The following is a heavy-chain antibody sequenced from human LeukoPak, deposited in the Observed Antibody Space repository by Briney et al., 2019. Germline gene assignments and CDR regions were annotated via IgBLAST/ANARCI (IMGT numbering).Heavy chain of an antibody. CDR3: AKVRTPLYYYDSSGYSSHYFDY. J-gene: IGHJ4*02. V-gene: IGHV3-21*01. D-gene: IGHD3-22*01. CDR1: GFTFNTYT. CDR2: ISSTGTYI. Sequence: GGSLRLSCAASGFTFNTYTMTWVRQAPGMGLEWVSSISSTGTYIYYADSLEGRFTISRDNAENSLYLQMNSLRAEDTAVYFCAKVRTPLYYYDSSGYSSHYFDYWGQGTLVTVSS.